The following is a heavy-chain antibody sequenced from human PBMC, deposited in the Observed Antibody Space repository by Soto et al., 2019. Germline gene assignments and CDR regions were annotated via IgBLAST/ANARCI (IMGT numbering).Heavy chain of an antibody. V-gene: IGHV1-2*02. CDR2: INPNSGGT. CDR1: GYFFTDYY. D-gene: IGHD2-15*01. CDR3: ARGDRIAVFRGNPGY. Sequence: QVQLVQSGAEVNKPGASVKVSCKTSGYFFTDYYIHWVRQAPGQGLEWMGWINPNSGGTTYAQKFQDKVTLTRATSTRTAYMQLTRLTSNDTAVYYCARGDRIAVFRGNPGYWGQGTLVTVSS. J-gene: IGHJ1*01.